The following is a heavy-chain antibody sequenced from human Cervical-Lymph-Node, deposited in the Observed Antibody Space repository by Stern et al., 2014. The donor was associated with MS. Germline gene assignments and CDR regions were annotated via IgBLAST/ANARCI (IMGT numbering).Heavy chain of an antibody. V-gene: IGHV4-59*01. Sequence: QLVQSGPGLVKPSETLSLTCTVSGGSISSYYWSWIRQPPGKGLDWIGYISHFGRTNYNPSLKSRVSISADTSKNQFSLKLSSVTAADTAIYYCTRGSPSNFYDTTAHYYRGGLDYWSQGTLVTVSS. CDR1: GGSISSYY. CDR2: ISHFGRT. CDR3: TRGSPSNFYDTTAHYYRGGLDY. J-gene: IGHJ4*02. D-gene: IGHD1-1*01.